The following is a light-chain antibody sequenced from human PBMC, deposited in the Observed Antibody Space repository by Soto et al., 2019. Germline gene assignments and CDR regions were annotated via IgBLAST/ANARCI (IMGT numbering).Light chain of an antibody. J-gene: IGKJ4*01. V-gene: IGKV4-1*01. Sequence: DIVMTQSPASLAASLGERATIHCKSSHSVLNTSNNRTYLSWYQQKPGLPPKLLIYWASTREVGVPDRFRGSGSGTDVTLSINPLQAEDAAVYFGQQYYSPPLAFGGGNHGEIK. CDR3: QQYYSPPLA. CDR1: HSVLNTSNNRTY. CDR2: WAS.